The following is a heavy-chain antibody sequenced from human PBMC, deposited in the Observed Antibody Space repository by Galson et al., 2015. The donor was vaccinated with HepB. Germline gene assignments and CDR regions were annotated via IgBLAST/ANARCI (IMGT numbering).Heavy chain of an antibody. CDR1: GFTFRSHW. J-gene: IGHJ6*02. CDR2: INRDGNST. D-gene: IGHD2-2*01. CDR3: ARGIEVVPDASGMDV. Sequence: SLRLSCAASGFTFRSHWMHWVRQAPGKGLVWVSRINRDGNSTNYADSVKGRFAISRDNAKNTLYLQMSSLRAEDTAVYYCARGIEVVPDASGMDVWGQGTTVTVSS. V-gene: IGHV3-74*01.